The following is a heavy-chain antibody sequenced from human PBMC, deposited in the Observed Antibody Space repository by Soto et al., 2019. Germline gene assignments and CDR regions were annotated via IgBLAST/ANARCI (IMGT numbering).Heavy chain of an antibody. CDR3: ARAQTYYHGMVV. J-gene: IGHJ6*02. CDR1: GYSFTTYW. V-gene: IGHV5-51*01. CDR2: IYPGDSDT. Sequence: PGASLKISCKGSGYSFTTYWIGWVRQMPGKGLEWMGIIYPGDSDTRYSPSFKGQVTILADKSISTAYLQWSSLKASDTAVYYCARAQTYYHGMVVWGQGTTVTVSS.